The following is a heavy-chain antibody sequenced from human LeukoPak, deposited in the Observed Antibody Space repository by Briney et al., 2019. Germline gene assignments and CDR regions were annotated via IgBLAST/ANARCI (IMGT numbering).Heavy chain of an antibody. CDR3: ARVASSARWLQLGY. V-gene: IGHV4-34*01. J-gene: IGHJ4*02. CDR1: GGSISSYY. D-gene: IGHD5-24*01. CDR2: INHSGST. Sequence: PSETLSLTCTVSGGSISSYYWSWIRQPAGKGLEWIGEINHSGSTNYNPSLKSRVTISVDTSKNQFSLKLSSVTAADTAVYYCARVASSARWLQLGYWGQGTLVTVSS.